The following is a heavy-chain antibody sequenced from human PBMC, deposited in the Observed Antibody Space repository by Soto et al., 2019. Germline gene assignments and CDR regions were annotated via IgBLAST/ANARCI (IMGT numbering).Heavy chain of an antibody. CDR1: GGTFSSYT. J-gene: IGHJ1*01. CDR3: ASAYGDYVRYFQH. V-gene: IGHV1-69*02. D-gene: IGHD4-17*01. CDR2: IIPILGIA. Sequence: SVKVSCKASGGTFSSYTISWVRQAPGQGLEWMGRIIPILGIANYAQKFQGRVTITADKSTSTAYMELSSLRSDDTAVYYCASAYGDYVRYFQHWGQGTLVTVSS.